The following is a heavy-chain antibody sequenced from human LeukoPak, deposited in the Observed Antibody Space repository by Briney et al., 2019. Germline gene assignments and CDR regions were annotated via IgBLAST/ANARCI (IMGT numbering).Heavy chain of an antibody. D-gene: IGHD6-13*01. CDR1: GGSISSYY. J-gene: IGHJ4*02. CDR2: IYYSGST. Sequence: SETLSLTCTVSGGSISSYYWSWIRQPPGKGLEWIGYIYYSGSTNYNPSLKSRVTISVDTSKNQFSLKLSSVTAADTAVYYCAKITGQQLVPYFDYWGQGTLVTVSS. CDR3: AKITGQQLVPYFDY. V-gene: IGHV4-59*01.